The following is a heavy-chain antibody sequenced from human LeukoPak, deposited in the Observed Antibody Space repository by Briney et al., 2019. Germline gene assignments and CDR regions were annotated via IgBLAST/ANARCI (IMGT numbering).Heavy chain of an antibody. V-gene: IGHV1-2*02. CDR3: ATCSSTSCYPYYYGMDV. Sequence: GASVKVSCKASGYTFTGYYMHWVRQAPGQGLEWMGWINPNSGGTNYAQKFQGRVPMTRATSISTAYMELSRLRSDDTAVYYCATCSSTSCYPYYYGMDVWGQGTTVTVSS. CDR2: INPNSGGT. J-gene: IGHJ6*02. D-gene: IGHD2-2*01. CDR1: GYTFTGYY.